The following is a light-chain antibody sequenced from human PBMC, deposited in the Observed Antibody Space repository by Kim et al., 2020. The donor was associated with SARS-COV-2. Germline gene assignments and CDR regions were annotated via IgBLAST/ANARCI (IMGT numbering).Light chain of an antibody. CDR1: SSDVVGYNF. V-gene: IGLV2-14*01. J-gene: IGLJ1*01. CDR3: SSYTVSSVV. CDR2: EVS. Sequence: PGQSITISCTGTSSDVVGYNFVSWYQHHPGQAPILLMYEVSNRPSGISNRFSGAKSGNTASLTISGLQAEDEADYYCSSYTVSSVVFGTGTKVTVL.